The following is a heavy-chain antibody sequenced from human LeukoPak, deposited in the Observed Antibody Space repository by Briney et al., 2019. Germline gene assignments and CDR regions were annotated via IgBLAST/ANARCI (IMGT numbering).Heavy chain of an antibody. CDR2: IKQDGSEK. Sequence: PGGSLRLFCAASGFTFSSYWMSWVRQAPGKGLEWVANIKQDGSEKYYVDSVKGRFTISRDNAKNSLYLQMNSLRAEDTAVYYCARGTIAAAGYYYFDYWGQGTLVTVSS. CDR3: ARGTIAAAGYYYFDY. CDR1: GFTFSSYW. V-gene: IGHV3-7*04. J-gene: IGHJ4*02. D-gene: IGHD6-13*01.